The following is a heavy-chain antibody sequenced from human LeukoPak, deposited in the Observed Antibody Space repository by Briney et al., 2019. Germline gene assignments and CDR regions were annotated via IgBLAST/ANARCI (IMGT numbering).Heavy chain of an antibody. CDR3: ARDLKRGYSSGRYSWGTGSSNDY. Sequence: ASVKVSCKASGYTFTSYGISWVRQAPGQGLEWMGWVSGYNGNTNYAQKLQGRVTMTTDTSTSTAYMELRSLRSDDTAVYYCARDLKRGYSSGRYSWGTGSSNDYWGQGTLVTVSS. V-gene: IGHV1-18*01. CDR1: GYTFTSYG. CDR2: VSGYNGNT. D-gene: IGHD6-19*01. J-gene: IGHJ4*02.